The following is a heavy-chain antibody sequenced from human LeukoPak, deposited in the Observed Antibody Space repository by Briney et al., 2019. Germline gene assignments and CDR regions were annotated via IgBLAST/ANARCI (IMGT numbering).Heavy chain of an antibody. Sequence: ASVKVSCKPSGYSFNSHHVHWVRQAPGQGLEWMGVKFSHDGSTSTAQKFQGRVTLTRDTSTGTVGMELSSLRSEDTAVYYCARDSGNFHYDMDVWGQGTTVIVSS. D-gene: IGHD3-10*01. CDR3: ARDSGNFHYDMDV. V-gene: IGHV1-46*02. CDR1: GYSFNSHH. CDR2: KFSHDGST. J-gene: IGHJ6*02.